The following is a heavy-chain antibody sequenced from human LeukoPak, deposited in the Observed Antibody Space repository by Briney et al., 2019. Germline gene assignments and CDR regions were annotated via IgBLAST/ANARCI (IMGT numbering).Heavy chain of an antibody. CDR1: GFTFSGST. CDR3: ARVKVGTTNRFDY. D-gene: IGHD1-26*01. Sequence: GGSLKLSCAASGFTFSGSTLYWVRQAPGKGLECVSYISTSSDYTNYPASVKGRFTISRDNAKNSLYLQMNSLRAEDTAVYYCARVKVGTTNRFDYWGQGTLVTVSS. V-gene: IGHV3-21*05. J-gene: IGHJ4*02. CDR2: ISTSSDYT.